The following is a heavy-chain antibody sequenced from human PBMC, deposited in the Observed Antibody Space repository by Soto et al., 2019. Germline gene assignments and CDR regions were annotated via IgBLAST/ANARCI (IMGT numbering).Heavy chain of an antibody. Sequence: QLQLQESGSGLVRPSQTLSLTCAVSGGSISSGGYTWNWIRQSPQKGLEWIGYFYHSGTPDYNPSLKRRVTISIDNSKNQFSLRLNSVTAADTAVYFCARATDYGGEGLDYWGQGTLVTVSS. D-gene: IGHD4-17*01. CDR1: GGSISSGGYT. CDR3: ARATDYGGEGLDY. CDR2: FYHSGTP. V-gene: IGHV4-30-2*06. J-gene: IGHJ4*02.